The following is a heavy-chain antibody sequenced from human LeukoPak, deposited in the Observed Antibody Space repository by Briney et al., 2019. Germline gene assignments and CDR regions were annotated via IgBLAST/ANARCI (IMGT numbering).Heavy chain of an antibody. CDR3: ARSLGYCSAGSCFPFDY. Sequence: GGSLRLSCAASGFTFSSYWMSWVRQAPGKGLEWVANIKQDGSVKYYVDSVKGRFTISRDNAKNSLYLQMNSLRAEDTAVYYCARSLGYCSAGSCFPFDYWGQGTLVTVSS. CDR1: GFTFSSYW. J-gene: IGHJ4*02. V-gene: IGHV3-7*05. D-gene: IGHD2-15*01. CDR2: IKQDGSVK.